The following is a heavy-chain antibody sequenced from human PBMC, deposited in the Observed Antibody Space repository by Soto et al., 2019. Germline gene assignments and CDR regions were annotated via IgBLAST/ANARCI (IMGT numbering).Heavy chain of an antibody. D-gene: IGHD6-19*01. Sequence: QVQLVQSGAEVKEPGSSVKVSCKASGGTFSTYSISWVRQAPGQGLEWMGMIIPMFGTPDYAQKSQGRVTITADDSTSTVYMELSSLRSEDTAVYYCAREGGAYSSGWRYFDYWGQGTLVTVSS. CDR1: GGTFSTYS. CDR2: IIPMFGTP. J-gene: IGHJ4*02. CDR3: AREGGAYSSGWRYFDY. V-gene: IGHV1-69*18.